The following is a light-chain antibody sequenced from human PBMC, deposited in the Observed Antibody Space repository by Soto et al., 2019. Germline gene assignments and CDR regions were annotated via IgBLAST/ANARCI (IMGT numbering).Light chain of an antibody. CDR2: AAS. V-gene: IGKV1-39*01. Sequence: DIHMTQSPSSLSASVGDRVTIACRASQSISNKLNWYQQKPGKAPNLLIYAASNLQSGVPSRFSGSGSGTDFTLTINSLQPEDFATYYCQQSYSTPYTFGQGTKVDIK. J-gene: IGKJ2*01. CDR3: QQSYSTPYT. CDR1: QSISNK.